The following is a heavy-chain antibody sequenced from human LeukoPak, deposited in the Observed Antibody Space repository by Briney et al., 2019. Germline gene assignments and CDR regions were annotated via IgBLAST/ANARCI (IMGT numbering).Heavy chain of an antibody. CDR1: GYTLTELS. J-gene: IGHJ4*02. D-gene: IGHD3-9*01. V-gene: IGHV1-24*01. CDR3: ATDRVHIRQTGYYFDY. Sequence: ASVKVSCKVSGYTLTELSMHWVRQAPGKGLEWMGGFDPEDGETIYAQKFQGRVTMTEDTPTDTAYMELSSLRSEDTAVYYCATDRVHIRQTGYYFDYWGQGTLVTVSS. CDR2: FDPEDGET.